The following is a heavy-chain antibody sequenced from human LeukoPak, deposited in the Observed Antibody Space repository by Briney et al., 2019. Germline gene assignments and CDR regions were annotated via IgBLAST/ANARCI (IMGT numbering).Heavy chain of an antibody. CDR2: ISSSSSYT. Sequence: PGGSLRLSCAASGFTFSDYYMSWIRQAPGKGLEWVSYISSSSSYTDYADSVKGRFTISRDNAKNSLYLQMNSLRAEDTAVYYCARVGTGDTAMVTADYYGMDVWGQGTTVTVSS. J-gene: IGHJ6*02. CDR1: GFTFSDYY. CDR3: ARVGTGDTAMVTADYYGMDV. V-gene: IGHV3-11*06. D-gene: IGHD5-18*01.